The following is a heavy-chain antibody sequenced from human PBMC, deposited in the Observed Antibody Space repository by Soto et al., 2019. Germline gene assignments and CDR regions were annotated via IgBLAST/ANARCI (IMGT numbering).Heavy chain of an antibody. J-gene: IGHJ1*01. V-gene: IGHV1-69*13. CDR2: IIPIFGTA. CDR3: ARGFYGSGSWEYFQH. Sequence: ASVKVSCKASGGTFSSYAISWVRQAPGQGLEWMGGIIPIFGTANYAQKFQGRVTITADESTSTAYMELSSLRSEDTAVYYCARGFYGSGSWEYFQHWGQGTLVTVSS. CDR1: GGTFSSYA. D-gene: IGHD3-10*01.